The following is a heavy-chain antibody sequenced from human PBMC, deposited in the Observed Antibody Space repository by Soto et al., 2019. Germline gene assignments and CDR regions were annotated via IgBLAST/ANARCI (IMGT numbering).Heavy chain of an antibody. CDR2: IWYDGSIK. D-gene: IGHD6-19*01. Sequence: GGSLRLSCAASGLTFSSSGMHWVRQAPGKGLEWVAVIWYDGSIKHYADSVKGRFTVSRDNSKNTLYLQMNSLRAEDTAVYYCARDQLEIAVAGPDYWGQGTLVTVSS. CDR3: ARDQLEIAVAGPDY. J-gene: IGHJ4*02. V-gene: IGHV3-33*01. CDR1: GLTFSSSG.